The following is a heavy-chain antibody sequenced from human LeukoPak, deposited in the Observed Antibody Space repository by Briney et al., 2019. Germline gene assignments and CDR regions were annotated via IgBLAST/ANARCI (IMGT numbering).Heavy chain of an antibody. CDR1: GFTFSSYA. V-gene: IGHV3-21*01. CDR3: ARTDKGSGMMYYYYYYMDV. Sequence: GGSLRLSCAASGFTFSSYAMSWVRQAPGKGLEWVSSISSSSSYIYYADSVKGRFTISRDNAKNSLYLQMNGLRAEDTAVYYCARTDKGSGMMYYYYYYMDVWGKGTTVTVSS. CDR2: ISSSSSYI. J-gene: IGHJ6*03. D-gene: IGHD3-10*01.